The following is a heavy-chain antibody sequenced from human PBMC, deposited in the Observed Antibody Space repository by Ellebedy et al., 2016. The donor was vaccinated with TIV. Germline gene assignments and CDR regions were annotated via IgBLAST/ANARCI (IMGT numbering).Heavy chain of an antibody. D-gene: IGHD6-19*01. CDR2: ISSSSGYI. Sequence: GESLKISXAASGFTFGTYTLDWVRQAPGKGLEWVSSISSSSGYIYYADSVKGRFTISRDNANNSVYLEMNSLRPEDTAVYYCARESASGLNAKYNWFDSWGQGTLVTVSS. CDR1: GFTFGTYT. CDR3: ARESASGLNAKYNWFDS. J-gene: IGHJ5*01. V-gene: IGHV3-21*01.